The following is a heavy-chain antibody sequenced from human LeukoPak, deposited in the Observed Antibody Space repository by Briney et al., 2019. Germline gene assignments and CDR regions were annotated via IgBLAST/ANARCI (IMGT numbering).Heavy chain of an antibody. CDR1: GGSITSYY. D-gene: IGHD6-19*01. Sequence: SETLSLTCTVSGGSITSYYWSWIRQSPEKGLEWIGYIYYTGSTNYNPSLKSRVTMSVDTSKNQFSLKLSSVTAADTAVYYCARQVGSVWLFDYWGQGSLVTVSS. V-gene: IGHV4-59*08. CDR2: IYYTGST. J-gene: IGHJ4*02. CDR3: ARQVGSVWLFDY.